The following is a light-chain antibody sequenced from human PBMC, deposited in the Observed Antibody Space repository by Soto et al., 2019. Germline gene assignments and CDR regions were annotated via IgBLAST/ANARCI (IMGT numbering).Light chain of an antibody. CDR2: DVS. V-gene: IGLV2-14*01. CDR3: SSYTSSFYV. Sequence: QAVVTQPASVSGSPGQSITISCTGTSSDVGGYSYVSWYQQHPGKAPKLMIYDVSNRPSGVSNRFSGSKSGNTASLTISGLQAEDEADYYCSSYTSSFYVFGTGTKVTVL. J-gene: IGLJ1*01. CDR1: SSDVGGYSY.